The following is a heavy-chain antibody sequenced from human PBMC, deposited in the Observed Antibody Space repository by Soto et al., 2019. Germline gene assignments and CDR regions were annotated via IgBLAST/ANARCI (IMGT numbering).Heavy chain of an antibody. Sequence: GGSLRLSCAASGFTFSSYEMNWVRQAPGKGLEWVSYISSSGSTIYYADSVKGRFTISRDNAKNSLYLQMNSLRAEDTAVYYCATLTIFGGMDVWGQGTTVTVSS. CDR2: ISSSGSTI. CDR3: ATLTIFGGMDV. V-gene: IGHV3-48*03. D-gene: IGHD3-3*01. J-gene: IGHJ6*02. CDR1: GFTFSSYE.